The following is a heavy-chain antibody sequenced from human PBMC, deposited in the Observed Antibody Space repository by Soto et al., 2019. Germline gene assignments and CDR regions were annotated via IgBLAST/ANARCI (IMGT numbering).Heavy chain of an antibody. CDR3: ARAPEYSSTWDFYYYYLDV. V-gene: IGHV1-8*01. D-gene: IGHD6-13*01. J-gene: IGHJ6*03. Sequence: QVQLVQSGAEVKKPGASVKVSCKASGYIFTSYDINWVRQATGQGLEWVGWMNPKSGNTGYAQKFEGRVTMTRNTSISTVYMELSSLRSEDTAVYYCARAPEYSSTWDFYYYYLDVWGNGTTVAVS. CDR2: MNPKSGNT. CDR1: GYIFTSYD.